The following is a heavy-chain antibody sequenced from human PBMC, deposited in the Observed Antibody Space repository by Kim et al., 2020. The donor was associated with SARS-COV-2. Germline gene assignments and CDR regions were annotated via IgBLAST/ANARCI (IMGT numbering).Heavy chain of an antibody. Sequence: SETLSLTCTVAGGSISSGGYCWSWIRLQSGKGLEWIATMYYSGRTHYNPSLKSRVMTSVDTSYTQFSLRVSSVTAADTAAYYCAREHCYYHFMDVWGNGT. J-gene: IGHJ6*03. CDR3: AREHCYYHFMDV. CDR2: MYYSGRT. V-gene: IGHV4-31*03. CDR1: GGSISSGGYC.